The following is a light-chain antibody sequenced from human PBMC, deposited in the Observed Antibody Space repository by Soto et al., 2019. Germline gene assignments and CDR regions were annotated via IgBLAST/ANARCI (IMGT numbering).Light chain of an antibody. CDR3: QQYNFLPPLT. CDR1: QRVNSN. CDR2: DAS. J-gene: IGKJ4*01. V-gene: IGKV3-15*01. Sequence: IVMKQCPATLSVSPAERATLSCSASQRVNSNLAWYRQKPGQAPRLVISDASTRATGVPARFSGSGSGTEFTLTISSLRSEDSGIYYCQQYNFLPPLTFGGGPKVEIK.